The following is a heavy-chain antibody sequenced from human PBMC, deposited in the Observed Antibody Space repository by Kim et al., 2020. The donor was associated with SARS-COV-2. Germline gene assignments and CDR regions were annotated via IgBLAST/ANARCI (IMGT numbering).Heavy chain of an antibody. CDR3: AKDGVLLWFGELQYFFDY. CDR2: ISGSGGST. Sequence: GGSLRLSCAASGFTFSSYAMSWVRQAPGKGLEWVSAISGSGGSTYYADSVKGRFTISRDKSKNTLYLQMNSLRAEDTAVYYCAKDGVLLWFGELQYFFDYWGQGTLVTVSS. CDR1: GFTFSSYA. J-gene: IGHJ4*02. D-gene: IGHD3-10*01. V-gene: IGHV3-23*01.